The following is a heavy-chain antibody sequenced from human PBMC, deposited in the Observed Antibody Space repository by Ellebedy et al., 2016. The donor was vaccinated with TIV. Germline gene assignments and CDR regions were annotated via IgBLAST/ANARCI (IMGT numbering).Heavy chain of an antibody. CDR3: ARDMGRWLQFLAY. D-gene: IGHD5-24*01. Sequence: GESLKISCAASGFTFNNYNMIWVRQAPGKGLEWISYISSDGITTDYADSVEGRFTISRDNAKASVYLQMNSLTAEDTAVYYCARDMGRWLQFLAYWGQGTLVTVSS. CDR1: GFTFNNYN. CDR2: ISSDGITT. J-gene: IGHJ4*02. V-gene: IGHV3-48*03.